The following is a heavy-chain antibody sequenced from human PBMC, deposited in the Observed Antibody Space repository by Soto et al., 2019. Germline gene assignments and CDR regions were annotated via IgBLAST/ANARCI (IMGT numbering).Heavy chain of an antibody. Sequence: ASVKVSCKASGYTFTSYGISWVRQAPGQGLEWMGWISASNGNTNYAQKIEGRVTMTTDTATSTADIELRSLRSDVTAVYYCARGRYSGSYYGELFDSLGQGAIVTVSS. D-gene: IGHD1-26*01. V-gene: IGHV1-18*04. CDR1: GYTFTSYG. CDR2: ISASNGNT. CDR3: ARGRYSGSYYGELFDS. J-gene: IGHJ4*02.